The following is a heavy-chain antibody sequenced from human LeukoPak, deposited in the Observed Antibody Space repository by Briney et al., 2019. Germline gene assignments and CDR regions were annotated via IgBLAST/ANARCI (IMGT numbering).Heavy chain of an antibody. CDR1: GGSISSSNW. CDR3: ARCSDCSSTSCHSGVYYGMDV. J-gene: IGHJ6*04. D-gene: IGHD2-2*01. CDR2: IYHSGST. Sequence: SGTLSLTCAVSGGSISSSNWWSWVRQPPGKGLEWIGEIYHSGSTNYNPSLKSRVTISVDKSKNQFSLKLSSVTAAGTAVYYCARCSDCSSTSCHSGVYYGMDVWGKGTTVTVSS. V-gene: IGHV4-4*02.